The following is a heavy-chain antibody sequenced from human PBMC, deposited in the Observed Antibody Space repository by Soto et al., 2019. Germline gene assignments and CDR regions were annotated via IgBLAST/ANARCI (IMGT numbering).Heavy chain of an antibody. CDR1: GFTFSSYD. J-gene: IGHJ4*02. D-gene: IGHD5-18*01. Sequence: GGSLRLSCAASGFTFSSYDMHWVRQATGKGLEWVSAIGTAGDTYYPGSVKGRFTISRENAKNSLYLQMNSLRAEDTAVYYCARSDPPVDPAMVNVPDYWGQGTLVTVSS. CDR2: IGTAGDT. CDR3: ARSDPPVDPAMVNVPDY. V-gene: IGHV3-13*01.